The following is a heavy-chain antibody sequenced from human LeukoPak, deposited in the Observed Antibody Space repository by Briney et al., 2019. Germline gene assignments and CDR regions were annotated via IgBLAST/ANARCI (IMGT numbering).Heavy chain of an antibody. CDR3: ARDRGVYYDYGMDV. CDR1: GFTVSSNY. V-gene: IGHV3-53*01. J-gene: IGHJ6*02. CDR2: IYSGGST. D-gene: IGHD5-24*01. Sequence: GGSLRLSCAASGFTVSSNYMSWVRQAPGKGLEWVSVIYSGGSTYYADSVKGRFIISRDTSNNTLYLQMNSLRAEDTAVYYCARDRGVYYDYGMDVWGQGAAVTVSS.